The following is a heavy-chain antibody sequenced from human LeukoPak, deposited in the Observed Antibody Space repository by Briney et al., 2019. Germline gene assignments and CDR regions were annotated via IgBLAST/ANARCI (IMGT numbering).Heavy chain of an antibody. J-gene: IGHJ4*02. CDR3: ARVVDNWNVAVFDY. CDR1: GFTFSSHA. CDR2: IYYSGST. Sequence: GSLRLSCAASGFTFSSHAMSWIRQPPGKGLEWIGYIYYSGSTNYNPSLESRVTISIDTSKNQFSLKLSSVTAADTAVYYCARVVDNWNVAVFDYWGQGTLVTVSS. D-gene: IGHD1-20*01. V-gene: IGHV4-59*11.